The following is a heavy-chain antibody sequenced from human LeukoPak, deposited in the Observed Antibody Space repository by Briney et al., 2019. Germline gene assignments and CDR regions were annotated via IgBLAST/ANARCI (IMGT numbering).Heavy chain of an antibody. CDR2: ISYDGSNK. J-gene: IGHJ4*02. CDR3: AKTFSDCSSTSCYTGFDY. V-gene: IGHV3-30*18. D-gene: IGHD2-2*02. Sequence: PGGSLRLSCAASGFTFSSYGMHWVRQAPGKGLEWVAVISYDGSNKYYADSVKGRFTISRDNSKNTLYLQMNSLRAEDTAVYYCAKTFSDCSSTSCYTGFDYWGQGTLVTVSS. CDR1: GFTFSSYG.